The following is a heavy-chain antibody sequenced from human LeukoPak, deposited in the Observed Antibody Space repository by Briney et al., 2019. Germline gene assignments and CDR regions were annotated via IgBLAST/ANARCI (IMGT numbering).Heavy chain of an antibody. CDR2: MNPNSGNT. D-gene: IGHD1-26*01. V-gene: IGHV1-8*02. Sequence: ASVKVSCKASGYTFTGYYMHWVRQAPGQGLEWMGWMNPNSGNTGYAQKFQGRVTMTRNTSISTAYVELSSLRSEDTAVYYCARGGEGGSYWLAYDYWGQGTLVTVSS. J-gene: IGHJ4*02. CDR3: ARGGEGGSYWLAYDY. CDR1: GYTFTGYY.